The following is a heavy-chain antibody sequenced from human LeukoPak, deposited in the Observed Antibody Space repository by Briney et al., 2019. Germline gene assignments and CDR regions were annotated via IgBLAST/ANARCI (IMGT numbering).Heavy chain of an antibody. D-gene: IGHD6-13*01. J-gene: IGHJ6*03. CDR3: AKRTSGTSYSSSWSKDYYYYMDV. V-gene: IGHV3-23*01. CDR2: ISGSGGST. CDR1: GFTFSSYA. Sequence: PGGSLRLSCAASGFTFSSYAMSWVRQAPGKGLEWVSAISGSGGSTYYADSVKGRFTISRDNSKNTLYLQMNSLRAEDTAVYYCAKRTSGTSYSSSWSKDYYYYMDVWGKGTTVTVSS.